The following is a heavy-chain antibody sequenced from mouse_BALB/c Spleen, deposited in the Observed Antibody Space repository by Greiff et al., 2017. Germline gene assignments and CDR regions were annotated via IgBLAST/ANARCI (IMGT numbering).Heavy chain of an antibody. J-gene: IGHJ2*01. D-gene: IGHD2-14*01. CDR1: GYSFTSGYF. CDR2: ISYDGSN. V-gene: IGHV3-6*02. CDR3: ARGGVRPDD. Sequence: VQLKESGPGLVKPSQSLSLTCSVTGYSFTSGYFWNWIRQFPGNKLEWMGNISYDGSNNYNPSLKNRTTITRDTSKNQFFLKLNSVTTEDTATYYCARGGVRPDDWGQGTTLTVSS.